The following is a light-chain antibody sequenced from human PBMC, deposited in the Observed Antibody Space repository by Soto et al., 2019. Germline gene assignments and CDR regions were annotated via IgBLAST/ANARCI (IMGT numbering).Light chain of an antibody. V-gene: IGKV1-39*01. J-gene: IGKJ1*01. CDR3: QQRHRLPWT. CDR2: STS. Sequence: DIPMAQSPSSLSASVGDRVTITCRASQPITKYLNWYRHKPGQAPKLLIHSTSTLESGVSSRFSGSGSGTDFSLTVSSLQPEDFATFYCQQRHRLPWTFGQGTRVDI. CDR1: QPITKY.